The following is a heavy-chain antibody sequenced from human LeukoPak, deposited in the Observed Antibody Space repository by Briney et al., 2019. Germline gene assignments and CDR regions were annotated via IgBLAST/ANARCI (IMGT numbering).Heavy chain of an antibody. CDR1: GFIFSDHY. CDR2: TRNKAKSYTT. Sequence: GGALRLSCAASGFIFSDHYMDWVRQAPGEGLEWVGRTRNKAKSYTTKDAASVKGRFTISRDDSKNSLYLQMNSLKTEDTAVYYCARVGTYYDSSGYSLDAFDIWGQGTMVTVSS. V-gene: IGHV3-72*01. J-gene: IGHJ3*02. CDR3: ARVGTYYDSSGYSLDAFDI. D-gene: IGHD3-22*01.